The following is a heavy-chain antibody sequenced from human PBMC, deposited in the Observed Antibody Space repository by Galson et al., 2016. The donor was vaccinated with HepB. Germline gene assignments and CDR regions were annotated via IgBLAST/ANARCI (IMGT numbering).Heavy chain of an antibody. CDR3: ARDYSYSSNWPGY. V-gene: IGHV3-30*03. CDR1: GFTFSYHG. D-gene: IGHD7-27*01. J-gene: IGHJ4*02. CDR2: ISFDGGKQ. Sequence: SLRLSCAGSGFTFSYHGMHWVRQAPGKGLEWVAFISFDGGKQHYADSVKGRLSISRDTSRVYLQMSSLTPADTGLYYCARDYSYSSNWPGYWGQGTLVIVSS.